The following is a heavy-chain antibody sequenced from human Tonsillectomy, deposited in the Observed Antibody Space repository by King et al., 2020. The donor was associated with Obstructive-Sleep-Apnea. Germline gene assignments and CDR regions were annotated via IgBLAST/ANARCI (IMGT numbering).Heavy chain of an antibody. J-gene: IGHJ2*01. CDR2: IYHSGST. CDR1: GGSISSSNW. CDR3: ASFHDYGDYWYFDL. V-gene: IGHV4-4*02. D-gene: IGHD4-17*01. Sequence: QLQESGPGLVKPSGTLSLTCAVSGGSISSSNWWSLVRQPPGKGLEWIGEIYHSGSTNYNPSLKHRVTISVDKSKNQFSLKLSSVTAAAPAVYFCASFHDYGDYWYFDLWGRGTLVTVSS.